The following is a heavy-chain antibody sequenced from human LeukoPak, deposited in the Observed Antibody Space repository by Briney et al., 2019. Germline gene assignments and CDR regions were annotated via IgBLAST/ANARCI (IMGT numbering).Heavy chain of an antibody. CDR3: ARSYSSGWYEAGNFDY. CDR2: ISSSSSYI. J-gene: IGHJ4*02. CDR1: GFTFSSYS. V-gene: IGHV3-21*04. Sequence: GGSLRLSCAASGFTFSSYSMNWVRQAPGKGLEWVSSISSSSSYIYYADSVKGRFTISRDNAKNSLYLQMNSLRAEDTAVYYCARSYSSGWYEAGNFDYWGQGTLVTVSS. D-gene: IGHD6-19*01.